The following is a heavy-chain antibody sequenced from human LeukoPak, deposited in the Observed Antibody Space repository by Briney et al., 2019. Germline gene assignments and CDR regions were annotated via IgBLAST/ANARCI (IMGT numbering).Heavy chain of an antibody. CDR3: ARDLGVYYDSSGYHRRGNNWFDP. V-gene: IGHV1-69*05. J-gene: IGHJ5*02. D-gene: IGHD3-22*01. CDR2: IIPIFGTA. CDR1: GGXXSSYA. Sequence: SCKXSGGXXSSYAISWVRQAPGQGLEWMGGIIPIFGTANYAQKFQGRVTITTDESTSTAYMELSSLRSEDTAVYYCARDLGVYYDSSGYHRRGNNWFDPWGQGTLVTVSS.